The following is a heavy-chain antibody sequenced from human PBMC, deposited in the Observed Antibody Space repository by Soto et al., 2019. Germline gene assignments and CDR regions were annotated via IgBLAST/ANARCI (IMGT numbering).Heavy chain of an antibody. D-gene: IGHD4-17*01. CDR3: ARDRRTGGYGYFDY. Sequence: GGSLRLSCAASGFTFSDYYMSWIRQTPGKGLEWISYISSGGGSIYYADSVKGRFTISRDNAQNSMYLQMNGLRAEDTAVYYCARDRRTGGYGYFDYWGQGSLVTVSP. J-gene: IGHJ4*02. CDR2: ISSGGGSI. CDR1: GFTFSDYY. V-gene: IGHV3-11*01.